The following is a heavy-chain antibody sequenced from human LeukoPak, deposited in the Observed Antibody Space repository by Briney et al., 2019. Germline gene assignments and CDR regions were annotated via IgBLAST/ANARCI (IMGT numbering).Heavy chain of an antibody. CDR2: IHYSGNT. J-gene: IGHJ4*02. D-gene: IGHD4/OR15-4a*01. V-gene: IGHV4-59*08. CDR3: ARHDYGGYVVFDY. Sequence: SETLSLTCTVSGGSISSYHWSWLRQPPGKGLEWIGYIHYSGNTNYNPSLKSRVTISVDTSKNQFSLKLSSVTAADTAVYYCARHDYGGYVVFDYWGQGTLVTVSS. CDR1: GGSISSYH.